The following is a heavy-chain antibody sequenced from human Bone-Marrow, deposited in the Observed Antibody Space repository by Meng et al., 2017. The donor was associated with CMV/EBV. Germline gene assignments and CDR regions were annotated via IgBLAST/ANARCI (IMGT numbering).Heavy chain of an antibody. Sequence: ASVKVSCKASGYTFTSYDINWVRQATGQGLEWMGWMNPNSGNTGYAQKFQGRVTMTRNTSISTAYMELSSLRSEDTAVYYCARGPKYYDFWSGYPIYYYYGMDVWGQGTTVTVSS. D-gene: IGHD3-3*01. J-gene: IGHJ6*02. CDR3: ARGPKYYDFWSGYPIYYYYGMDV. CDR1: GYTFTSYD. V-gene: IGHV1-8*01. CDR2: MNPNSGNT.